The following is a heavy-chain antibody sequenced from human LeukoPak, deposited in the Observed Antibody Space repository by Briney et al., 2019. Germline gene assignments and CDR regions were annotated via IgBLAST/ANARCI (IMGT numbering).Heavy chain of an antibody. CDR3: ARGSGSSGYWY. J-gene: IGHJ4*02. CDR2: VYYSGST. V-gene: IGHV4-59*01. Sequence: SETLSLICTVCGVSISSYYWRWIRQPPGKGLEWIGYVYYSGSTNYNPSLKSRVTISVDTSKNQFSLKLSSVTAADTAVYYCARGSGSSGYWYWGQGTLVTVSS. CDR1: GVSISSYY. D-gene: IGHD3-22*01.